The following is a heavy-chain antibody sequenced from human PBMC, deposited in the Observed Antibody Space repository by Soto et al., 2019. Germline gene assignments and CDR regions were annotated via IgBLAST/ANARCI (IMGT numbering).Heavy chain of an antibody. CDR3: AKEPVGPDWYFDL. Sequence: GGSLRLSCAASGFTFSNYAMSWVRQAPGKGLEWVSAISGSGDGTYYGDSLKGQFTISRDNSKNTVYLQLNSLRAEDTAVYNCAKEPVGPDWYFDLWGRGTLVTVSS. J-gene: IGHJ2*01. CDR2: ISGSGDGT. V-gene: IGHV3-23*01. CDR1: GFTFSNYA.